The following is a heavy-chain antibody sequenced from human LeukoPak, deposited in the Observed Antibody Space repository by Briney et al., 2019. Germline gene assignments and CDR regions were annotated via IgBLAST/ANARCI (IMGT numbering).Heavy chain of an antibody. CDR1: GFTFSSYA. J-gene: IGHJ4*02. Sequence: GGSLRLSCAASGFTFSSYAMSWVCQAPGKGLEWVSAISGSGGSTYYADSVKGRFTISRDNSKNTLYLQMNSLRAEDTAVYYCAKDIGQQLVRRFDYWGQGTLVTVSS. D-gene: IGHD6-13*01. CDR3: AKDIGQQLVRRFDY. CDR2: ISGSGGST. V-gene: IGHV3-23*01.